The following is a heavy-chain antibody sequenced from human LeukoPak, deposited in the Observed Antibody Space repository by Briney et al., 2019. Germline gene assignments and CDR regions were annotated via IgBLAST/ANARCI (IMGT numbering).Heavy chain of an antibody. CDR1: GYTLTALA. J-gene: IGHJ4*02. V-gene: IGHV1-24*01. Sequence: GASVKVSCKVSGYTLTALAMHWVRQAPGKGLEWMGGFDPDHGETIYAPKFQGRVTMTEDTSTDTAYMELSSLRSEDTAVYYCATGLRYSSGWSDVEFDYWGQGTLVTVSS. CDR2: FDPDHGET. D-gene: IGHD6-19*01. CDR3: ATGLRYSSGWSDVEFDY.